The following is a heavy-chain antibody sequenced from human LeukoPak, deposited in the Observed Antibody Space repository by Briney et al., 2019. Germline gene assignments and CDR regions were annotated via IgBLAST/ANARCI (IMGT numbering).Heavy chain of an antibody. D-gene: IGHD6-13*01. V-gene: IGHV4-34*01. J-gene: IGHJ4*02. CDR2: INHSGST. Sequence: SETLSLTCAVYGGSFSGYYWSWIRQPPGKGLEWIGEINHSGSTNYNPSLKSRVTISVDTSKKQFSLKLSSVTAADTAVYYCAIHSPAAAVDYFDYWGQGTLVTVSS. CDR1: GGSFSGYY. CDR3: AIHSPAAAVDYFDY.